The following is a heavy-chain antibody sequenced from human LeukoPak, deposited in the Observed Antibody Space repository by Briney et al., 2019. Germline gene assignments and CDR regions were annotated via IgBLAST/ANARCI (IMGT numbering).Heavy chain of an antibody. J-gene: IGHJ2*01. CDR1: GFSVSTNY. D-gene: IGHD3-10*01. CDR3: ARVGDHYHWYLDV. Sequence: GGSLRLSCEGSGFSVSTNYMNWVRQAPGTGLEWVSILYSGGSTYYADSVKGRFTVSRDSSKNTLYLHMNSLRAEDTAVYYCARVGDHYHWYLDVWGRGTLVTASS. CDR2: LYSGGST. V-gene: IGHV3-53*01.